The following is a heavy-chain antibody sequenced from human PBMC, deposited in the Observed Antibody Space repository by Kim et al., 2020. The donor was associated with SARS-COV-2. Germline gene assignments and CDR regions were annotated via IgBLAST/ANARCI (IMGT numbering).Heavy chain of an antibody. CDR1: GFTFSSYS. CDR3: ARGATTRGHAFDI. CDR2: ISSSSSYI. J-gene: IGHJ3*02. Sequence: GGSLRLSCAASGFTFSSYSMNWVRQAPGKGLEWVSSISSSSSYIYYADSVKGRFTISRDNAKNSLYLQMNSLRAEDTAVYYCARGATTRGHAFDIWGQGTMVTVSS. V-gene: IGHV3-21*01. D-gene: IGHD1-1*01.